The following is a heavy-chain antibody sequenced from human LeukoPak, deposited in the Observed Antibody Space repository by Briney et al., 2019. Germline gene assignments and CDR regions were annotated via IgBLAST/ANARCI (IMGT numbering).Heavy chain of an antibody. Sequence: GGSLRLSCAASGFTFNYYAMSWVRQAPGKGLEWLASITKYDGRLYYADSVRGRFTISRDTSQNELYLQMNSLRVDDSAIYYCAKDHSADGWPTFEYWGRGTLVTVSS. CDR1: GFTFNYYA. CDR3: AKDHSADGWPTFEY. J-gene: IGHJ4*02. D-gene: IGHD5-24*01. V-gene: IGHV3-23*01. CDR2: ITKYDGRL.